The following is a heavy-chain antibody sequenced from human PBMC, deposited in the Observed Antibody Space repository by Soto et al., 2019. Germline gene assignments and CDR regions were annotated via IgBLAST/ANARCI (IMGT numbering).Heavy chain of an antibody. CDR1: GGTFSTYA. Sequence: QVQLVQAGAEVKKPGSSVKVSCKASGGTFSTYAISWVRQAPGQGLEWMGGIMPIYGTANYAQKFQGRVTITADESTNTVYMELGSLRSDDTAVYYCAGEDKPGGYTHPGNSGFDYWGQGTLGTVSS. CDR3: AGEDKPGGYTHPGNSGFDY. D-gene: IGHD5-12*01. CDR2: IMPIYGTA. J-gene: IGHJ4*02. V-gene: IGHV1-69*12.